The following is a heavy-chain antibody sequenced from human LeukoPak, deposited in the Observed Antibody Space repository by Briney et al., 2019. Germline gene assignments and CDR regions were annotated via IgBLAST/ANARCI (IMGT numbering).Heavy chain of an antibody. CDR2: INNDGSST. V-gene: IGHV3-74*01. D-gene: IGHD6-19*01. J-gene: IGHJ4*02. Sequence: GALRLSCVASGFTFSSNSMHWVRQAPGKGLVWVSRINNDGSSTSYADSVKGRFTFSRDNAKDTLYLQMNSLRAEDTAVYYCAVQVAGKVYWGQGTLVTVSS. CDR1: GFTFSSNS. CDR3: AVQVAGKVY.